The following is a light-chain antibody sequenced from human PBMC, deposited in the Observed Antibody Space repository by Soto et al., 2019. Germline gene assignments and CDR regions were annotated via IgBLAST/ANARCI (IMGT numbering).Light chain of an antibody. J-gene: IGKJ4*01. CDR1: QSVSSH. CDR2: GAS. V-gene: IGKV3-15*01. CDR3: QQYNNWPLT. Sequence: EIVMTQSPDTLFVSLGEGATLSCRASQSVSSHLXXYXXKXGXXXRXXXYGASTRASGIPARFSGSGYETDFTLTISSLQSEDSAVYYCQQYNNWPLTFGGGTKVDIK.